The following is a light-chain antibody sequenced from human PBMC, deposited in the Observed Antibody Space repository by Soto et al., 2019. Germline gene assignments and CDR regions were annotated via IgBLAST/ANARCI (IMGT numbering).Light chain of an antibody. V-gene: IGLV2-14*03. CDR3: SSYTSVNTFV. J-gene: IGLJ1*01. Sequence: QSALTQPASGSGSPGQSITISCAGTSSDVGGYKYVSWYQQHPDKAPKLMIYHVTNRPSGVSDRFSGSKSGNTASLTISGLQAEDEADYYCSSYTSVNTFVFGTGTKVTVL. CDR2: HVT. CDR1: SSDVGGYKY.